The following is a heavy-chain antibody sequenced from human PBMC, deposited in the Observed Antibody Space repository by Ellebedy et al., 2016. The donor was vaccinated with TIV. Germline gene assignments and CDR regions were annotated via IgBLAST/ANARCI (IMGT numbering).Heavy chain of an antibody. V-gene: IGHV3-7*01. Sequence: GESLKISCEVTGFTFSRYWMSWVRQAPGKGLEWVANIKQDGSEKYYVDSVQGRFSISRDNAKDSLFLQMNSLRVEYTAVYYCARFMGVFDYWGQGTLVTVSS. CDR3: ARFMGVFDY. CDR1: GFTFSRYW. CDR2: IKQDGSEK. J-gene: IGHJ4*02. D-gene: IGHD1-26*01.